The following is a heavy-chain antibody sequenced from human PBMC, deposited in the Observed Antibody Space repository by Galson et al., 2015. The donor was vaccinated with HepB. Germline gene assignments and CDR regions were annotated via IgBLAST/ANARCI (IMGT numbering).Heavy chain of an antibody. CDR2: MHPGDSKI. V-gene: IGHV5-51*01. CDR1: GYTFRNSW. J-gene: IGHJ2*01. D-gene: IGHD3-16*01. CDR3: AKFSLERDDYDAYMHFDF. Sequence: QSGAEVKKPGESLSISCEVSGYTFRNSWIGWVRQVPGKGLEWLGNMHPGDSKITYSPSFQGQVTFSADESINTAYLQWSSLKASDTATYYCAKFSLERDDYDAYMHFDFWGRGTLVSVSS.